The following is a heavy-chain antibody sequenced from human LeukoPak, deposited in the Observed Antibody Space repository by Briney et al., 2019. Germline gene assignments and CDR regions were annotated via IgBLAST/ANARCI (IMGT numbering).Heavy chain of an antibody. CDR3: ANDDARGFGEPSPCDY. D-gene: IGHD3-10*01. Sequence: GGSLRLSCVASGLAFRNYGMHWVRQAPGKGLEWVAVISYDGINTHYADSVKGRFTISKDNSKNTLYLQLNTLRPEDTAVYYCANDDARGFGEPSPCDYWGQGTRVIVSS. V-gene: IGHV3-30*18. CDR2: ISYDGINT. J-gene: IGHJ4*02. CDR1: GLAFRNYG.